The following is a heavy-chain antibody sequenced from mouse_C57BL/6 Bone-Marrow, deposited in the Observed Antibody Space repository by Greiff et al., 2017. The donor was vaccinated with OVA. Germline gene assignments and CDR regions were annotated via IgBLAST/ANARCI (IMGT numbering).Heavy chain of an antibody. Sequence: EVMLVESGEGLVKPGGSLKLSCAASGFTFSSYAMSWVRQTPEKRLEWVAYISSGGDYIYYADTVKGRFTISRDNARNTLYLQMSSLKSEDTAMYYCTRVLPLYGSSSYYCDYWGQGTTLTVSS. V-gene: IGHV5-9-1*02. J-gene: IGHJ2*01. CDR3: TRVLPLYGSSSYYCDY. CDR1: GFTFSSYA. CDR2: ISSGGDYI. D-gene: IGHD1-1*01.